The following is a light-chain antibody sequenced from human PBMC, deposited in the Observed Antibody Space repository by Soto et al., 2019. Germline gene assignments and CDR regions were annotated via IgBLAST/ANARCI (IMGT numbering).Light chain of an antibody. Sequence: AIQMTQSPSSLSASVGYRVNLTCGASQGIRNDLGWYQQKPGKAPKILIYAASSLQSGVPSRYSGGGSGTDFTLTISSLQPEDFETYYCLQDYNYPRTFGQGTKVDIK. CDR2: AAS. J-gene: IGKJ1*01. CDR3: LQDYNYPRT. CDR1: QGIRND. V-gene: IGKV1-6*01.